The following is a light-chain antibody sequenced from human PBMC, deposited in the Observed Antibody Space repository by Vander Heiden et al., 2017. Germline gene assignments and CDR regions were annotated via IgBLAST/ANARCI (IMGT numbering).Light chain of an antibody. J-gene: IGKJ2*01. CDR1: RSVSSY. V-gene: IGKV3-11*01. Sequence: EIVLTQSPATLSLSPGESDTLSCRASRSVSSYLAWYQQQPGQAPRLLIYDASNRAAGIPARFSGSGSGTDFTLTISRLEAEDFAVYYWQQSSSWLPYTFGQGTKLEIK. CDR2: DAS. CDR3: QQSSSWLPYT.